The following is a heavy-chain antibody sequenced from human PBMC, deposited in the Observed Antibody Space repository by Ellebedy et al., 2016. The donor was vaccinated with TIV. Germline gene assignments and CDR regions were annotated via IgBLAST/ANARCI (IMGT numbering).Heavy chain of an antibody. CDR1: GGSISSYY. CDR3: ARHLDYYYYGMDV. V-gene: IGHV4-59*01. Sequence: GSLRLSCTVSGGSISSYYWSWIRQPPGKGLEWIGYIYYSGSTNYNPSLKSRVTISVDTSKNQFSLKLSSVTAADTAVYYCARHLDYYYYGMDVWGQGTTVTVSS. CDR2: IYYSGST. J-gene: IGHJ6*02.